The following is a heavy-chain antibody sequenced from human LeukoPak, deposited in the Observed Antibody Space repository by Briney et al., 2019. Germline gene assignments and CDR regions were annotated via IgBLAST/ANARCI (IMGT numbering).Heavy chain of an antibody. CDR1: GYTFTSYG. CDR2: ISANNGDT. J-gene: IGHJ3*02. D-gene: IGHD2-15*01. V-gene: IGHV1-18*04. Sequence: GASVTVSFQASGYTFTSYGISWVRQAPGQGLEWMGRISANNGDTNYAQKLRGRVTMTTDTSTSTAYMELTSLRSDDSAVYYCARCSGASCYNPFDMWGQGTMVTVSS. CDR3: ARCSGASCYNPFDM.